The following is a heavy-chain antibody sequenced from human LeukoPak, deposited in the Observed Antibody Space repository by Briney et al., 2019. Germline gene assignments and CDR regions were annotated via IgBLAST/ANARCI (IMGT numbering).Heavy chain of an antibody. Sequence: PGGSLRLSCAASGFTFSIYAMSWVRQAPGKGLEWVSAISGSGGSTYYADSVKGRFTISRDNSKNTLYLQMNSLRAEDTAVYYCAKGDDDYGDYYFDYWGQGTLVTVSS. CDR1: GFTFSIYA. CDR2: ISGSGGST. J-gene: IGHJ4*02. D-gene: IGHD4-17*01. CDR3: AKGDDDYGDYYFDY. V-gene: IGHV3-23*01.